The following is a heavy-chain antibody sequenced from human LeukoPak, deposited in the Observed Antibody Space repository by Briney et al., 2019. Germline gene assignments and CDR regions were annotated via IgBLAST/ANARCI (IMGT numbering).Heavy chain of an antibody. CDR3: ARWHGSSRYFDY. CDR1: GGSIRNYY. D-gene: IGHD2-15*01. J-gene: IGHJ4*02. V-gene: IGHV4-59*01. Sequence: SETLSLTCTVSGGSIRNYYWNWIRQPPGKGLEWVGYTSDSGSTYYNPSLKSRVTISVDTSNNQFSLKLTSATAADTAVYYCARWHGSSRYFDYWGQGTLVTVSS. CDR2: TSDSGST.